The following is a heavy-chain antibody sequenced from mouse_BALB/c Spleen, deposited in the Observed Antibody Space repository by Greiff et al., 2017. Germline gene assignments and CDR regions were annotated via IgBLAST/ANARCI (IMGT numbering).Heavy chain of an antibody. J-gene: IGHJ2*01. CDR3: ARQGGHYVPYYFDY. V-gene: IGHV5-6*01. Sequence: EVQRVESGGDLVKPGGSLKLSCAASGFTFSSYGMSWVRQTPDKRLEWVATISSGGSYTYYPDSVKGRFTISRDNAKNTLYLQMSSLKSEDTAMYYCARQGGHYVPYYFDYWGQGTTLTVSS. D-gene: IGHD2-1*01. CDR1: GFTFSSYG. CDR2: ISSGGSYT.